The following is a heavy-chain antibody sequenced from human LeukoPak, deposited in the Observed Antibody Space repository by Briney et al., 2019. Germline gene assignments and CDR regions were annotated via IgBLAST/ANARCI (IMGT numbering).Heavy chain of an antibody. CDR2: ISGSGGST. CDR1: GFTFSSYA. D-gene: IGHD3-10*01. Sequence: GVSPRLSCAASGFTFSSYAMSWVRQAPGKGLEWVSAISGSGGSTYYADSVKGRLTISRDNSKNTLYLQMNSLRAEDTAVYYCAKAGYGSGSYYTLSHFDYWGQGTLVTVSS. V-gene: IGHV3-23*01. CDR3: AKAGYGSGSYYTLSHFDY. J-gene: IGHJ4*02.